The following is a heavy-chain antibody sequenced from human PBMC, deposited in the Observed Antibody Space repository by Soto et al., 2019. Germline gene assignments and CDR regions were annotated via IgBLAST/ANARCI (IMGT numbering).Heavy chain of an antibody. CDR1: GGSISSYY. V-gene: IGHV4-59*08. CDR3: ARLGVVVVAARHYYMDV. Sequence: PSETLSLTCTVSGGSISSYYWSWIRQPPGKGLEWIGYIYYSGSTNYNPSLKSRVTISVDTSKNQFSLKLSSVTAADTAVYYCARLGVVVVAARHYYMDVWGKGTTVTVSS. CDR2: IYYSGST. D-gene: IGHD2-15*01. J-gene: IGHJ6*03.